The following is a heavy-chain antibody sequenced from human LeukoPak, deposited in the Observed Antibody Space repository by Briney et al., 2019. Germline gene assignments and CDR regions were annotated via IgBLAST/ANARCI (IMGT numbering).Heavy chain of an antibody. V-gene: IGHV3-30*03. Sequence: GGSLRLSCAASGFTFSSYGMHWVRQAPGKGLEWVAVISYDGSNKYYADSVKGRFTISRDNSKNTLYLQMNSLRAEDTAVYYCARDFPRYYYDSSGYYEDYWGQGTLVTVSS. D-gene: IGHD3-22*01. CDR2: ISYDGSNK. CDR3: ARDFPRYYYDSSGYYEDY. CDR1: GFTFSSYG. J-gene: IGHJ4*02.